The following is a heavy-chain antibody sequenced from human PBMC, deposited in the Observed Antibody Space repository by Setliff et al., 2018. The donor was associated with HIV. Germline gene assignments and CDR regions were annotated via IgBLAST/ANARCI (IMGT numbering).Heavy chain of an antibody. CDR3: ARDMQQLVPGEHYYYMDV. CDR2: ISGHNGHT. CDR1: GCTFTRFG. D-gene: IGHD6-13*01. J-gene: IGHJ6*03. V-gene: IGHV1-18*01. Sequence: ASVKVSCKASGCTFTRFGISWVRQAPGQGLEWMGWISGHNGHTDYAQKFQGRVTVTTDTSTETAYMELRSLRSDDTAVYYCARDMQQLVPGEHYYYMDVWGKGTTVTV.